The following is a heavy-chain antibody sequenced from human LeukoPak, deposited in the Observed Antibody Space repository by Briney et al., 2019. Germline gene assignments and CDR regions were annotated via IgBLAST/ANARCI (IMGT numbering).Heavy chain of an antibody. Sequence: GASVKVSCKASGYTFTGYYMHWVRQAPGQGLEWMGWINPNSGGTNYAQKFQGRVTMTRDTSISTAYMELSRLRSDDTAVYYCARVPYSYYYDSSGSQGAFDIWGQGTMVTVSS. V-gene: IGHV1-2*02. D-gene: IGHD3-22*01. CDR2: INPNSGGT. CDR1: GYTFTGYY. CDR3: ARVPYSYYYDSSGSQGAFDI. J-gene: IGHJ3*02.